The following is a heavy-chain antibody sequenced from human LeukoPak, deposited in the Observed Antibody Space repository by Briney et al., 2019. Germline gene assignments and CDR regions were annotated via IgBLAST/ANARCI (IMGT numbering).Heavy chain of an antibody. CDR3: ARGAYSPEYYYYYTDV. J-gene: IGHJ6*03. Sequence: GGSLRLSCAASGFTFSRYSMNWVRQAPGKGLEWVSYISSSSNAIYYADSVKGRFTISRDNSKNTLYLQMNSLRAEDTAVYYCARGAYSPEYYYYYTDVWGKGTTVTVSS. V-gene: IGHV3-48*01. CDR1: GFTFSRYS. CDR2: ISSSSNAI. D-gene: IGHD4-11*01.